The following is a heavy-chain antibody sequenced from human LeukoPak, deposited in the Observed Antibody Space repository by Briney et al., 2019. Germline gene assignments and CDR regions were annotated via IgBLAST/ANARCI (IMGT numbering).Heavy chain of an antibody. Sequence: SETLSLTCTVSGASISSYYGSWIRQPPGKGLEWIGYIYYSGSTNYNPSLKSRVTISVDTSKNQFSLKLSSVTAADTAVYYCARALNPNWFDPWGQGTLVTVSS. D-gene: IGHD1-14*01. CDR1: GASISSYY. CDR2: IYYSGST. CDR3: ARALNPNWFDP. J-gene: IGHJ5*02. V-gene: IGHV4-59*01.